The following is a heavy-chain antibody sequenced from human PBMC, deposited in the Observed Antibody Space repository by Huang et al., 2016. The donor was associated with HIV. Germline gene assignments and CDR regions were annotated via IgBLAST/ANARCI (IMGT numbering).Heavy chain of an antibody. D-gene: IGHD2-2*01. CDR3: ATNLQIVVVPPDMGYDAFDM. Sequence: DEHLVESGGGLVQPGGSVTITCEVSGFNFKNYWMNWVRQAPGNGLEWVANIRGDGSEKNYVDSVKGRFTIFRDNAKNLLYLQMKSLRAEDTSVYYCATNLQIVVVPPDMGYDAFDMWGQGTMVTVSS. CDR2: IRGDGSEK. J-gene: IGHJ3*02. V-gene: IGHV3-7*01. CDR1: GFNFKNYW.